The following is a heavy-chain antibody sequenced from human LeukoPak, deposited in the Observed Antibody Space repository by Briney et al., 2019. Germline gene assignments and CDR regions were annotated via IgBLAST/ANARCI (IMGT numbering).Heavy chain of an antibody. CDR2: INAGNGNT. V-gene: IGHV1-3*03. CDR3: ARAGDFWSGYSFDY. Sequence: GASVKVSCKASGYTITSYAMHWVRQAPGQRLEWMGWINAGNGNTKYSQEFQGRVTITRDTSASTAYMELSSLRSEDMAVYYCARAGDFWSGYSFDYWGQGTLVTVSS. D-gene: IGHD3-3*01. J-gene: IGHJ4*02. CDR1: GYTITSYA.